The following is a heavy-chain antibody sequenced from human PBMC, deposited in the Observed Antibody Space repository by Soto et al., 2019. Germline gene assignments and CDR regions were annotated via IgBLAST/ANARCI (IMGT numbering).Heavy chain of an antibody. V-gene: IGHV4-38-2*01. J-gene: IGHJ4*02. Sequence: SETLSLTCAVSGYSISSGYYWGWIRQPPGKGLEWIGSIYHSGSTYSNPSLKSRVTMSVDTSKNQFSLKLSSVPAADTAVYYCAGRARDDFWSGYYPAPFDYWGQGTLVTVSS. D-gene: IGHD3-3*01. CDR1: GYSISSGYY. CDR2: IYHSGST. CDR3: AGRARDDFWSGYYPAPFDY.